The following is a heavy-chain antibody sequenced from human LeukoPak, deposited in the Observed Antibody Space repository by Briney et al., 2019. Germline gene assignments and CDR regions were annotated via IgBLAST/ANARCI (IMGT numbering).Heavy chain of an antibody. Sequence: PSETLSLTCAVYGGSFIGNYWTWIRQPPGKGLEWIGEINHSGNTNYNPSLESRVTISVDTAKNQISLKLSSVTAADTAVYYCARDYVAARGDNWFDPWGQGTLVTVSS. D-gene: IGHD2-15*01. V-gene: IGHV4-34*01. CDR3: ARDYVAARGDNWFDP. CDR2: INHSGNT. J-gene: IGHJ5*02. CDR1: GGSFIGNY.